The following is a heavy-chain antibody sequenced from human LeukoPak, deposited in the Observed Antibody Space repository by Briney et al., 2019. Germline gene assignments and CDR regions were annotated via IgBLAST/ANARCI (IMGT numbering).Heavy chain of an antibody. D-gene: IGHD1-26*01. CDR1: GFTFSSYG. J-gene: IGHJ4*02. CDR2: ISYEGSTS. CDR3: AKEGFGNYYSAYFDY. Sequence: GGSLRLSCAASGFTFSSYGMQWVRQAPGKGLEWVAVISYEGSTSYYADSVKGRFTISRDNSKNTLYLQMNGLRAEDTAVYYCAKEGFGNYYSAYFDYWGQGTLVTISS. V-gene: IGHV3-30*18.